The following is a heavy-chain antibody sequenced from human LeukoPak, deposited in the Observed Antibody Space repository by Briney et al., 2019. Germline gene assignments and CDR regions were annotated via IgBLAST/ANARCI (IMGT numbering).Heavy chain of an antibody. CDR2: ICTSGST. D-gene: IGHD1-26*01. CDR3: AKASVGARFFDP. V-gene: IGHV4-61*09. CDR1: GGSFSSESNY. J-gene: IGHJ5*02. Sequence: PSETLSLTYRVSGGSFSSESNYWTCIRQPAEKGLEWIGHICTSGSTNYNPSLRGRVSISVDKSKNQFSLKLSSVTAADTAVYYCAKASVGARFFDPWGQGTLVTVSS.